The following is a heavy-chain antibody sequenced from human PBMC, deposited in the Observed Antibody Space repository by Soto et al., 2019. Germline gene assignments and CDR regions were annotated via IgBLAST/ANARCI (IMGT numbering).Heavy chain of an antibody. CDR2: ISSSSSTI. CDR1: GFTFSSYS. V-gene: IGHV3-48*02. CDR3: ARVHYYYDSSGYYHGRAFDI. D-gene: IGHD3-22*01. J-gene: IGHJ3*02. Sequence: GSLRLSCAASGFTFSSYSVNWVRQAPGKGLEWVSYISSSSSTIYYADSVKGRFTISRDNAKNSLYLQMNSLRDEDTAVYYCARVHYYYDSSGYYHGRAFDIWGQGTMVTVSS.